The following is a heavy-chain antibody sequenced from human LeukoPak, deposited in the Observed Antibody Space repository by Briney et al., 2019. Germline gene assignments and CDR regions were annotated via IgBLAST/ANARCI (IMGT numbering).Heavy chain of an antibody. CDR3: ATGAGGGYPTLLDY. D-gene: IGHD3-16*02. CDR1: GFTFNSYG. V-gene: IGHV3-30*03. J-gene: IGHJ4*02. CDR2: ISYDGSNK. Sequence: GGSLRLSCAASGFTFNSYGMHWVRQAPGKGLEWVAVISYDGSNKYYADSVKGRFTISRDNSKNTLYLQMNSLRAEDTAVYYCATGAGGGYPTLLDYWGQGTLVTVSS.